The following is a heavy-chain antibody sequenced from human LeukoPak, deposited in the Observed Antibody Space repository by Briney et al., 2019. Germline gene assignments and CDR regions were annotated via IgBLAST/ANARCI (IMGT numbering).Heavy chain of an antibody. V-gene: IGHV4-30-4*01. CDR1: GGSISSGDYY. CDR3: ARDTHDGDYSYYFDY. D-gene: IGHD4-17*01. CDR2: IYYSGST. J-gene: IGHJ4*02. Sequence: SETLSLTCTVSGGSISSGDYYWSWIRQPPGKGLEWIGYIYYSGSTYYNPSLKSRVTILVDTSKNQFSLKLSSVTAADTAVYYCARDTHDGDYSYYFDYWGQGTLVTVSS.